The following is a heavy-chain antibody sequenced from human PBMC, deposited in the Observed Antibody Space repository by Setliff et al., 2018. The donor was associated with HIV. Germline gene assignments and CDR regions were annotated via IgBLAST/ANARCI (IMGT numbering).Heavy chain of an antibody. CDR2: IYPGDSDT. CDR1: GYSFTSYW. J-gene: IGHJ6*02. Sequence: GESLKISCKGSGYSFTSYWIGWVRQMPGKGLEWMGIIYPGDSDTRYSPSFQGQVTISADKSISTAYLQWSSLKASDTAMYYRARQIAEWLDGMDVWGQGTTVTVSS. D-gene: IGHD6-19*01. V-gene: IGHV5-51*01. CDR3: ARQIAEWLDGMDV.